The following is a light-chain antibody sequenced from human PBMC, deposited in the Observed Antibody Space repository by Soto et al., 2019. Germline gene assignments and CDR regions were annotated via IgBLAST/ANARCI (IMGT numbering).Light chain of an antibody. CDR3: QQYNSYPIT. CDR1: QGSRND. V-gene: IGKV1-13*02. CDR2: DAS. Sequence: AIQMTQSPSSLSASVGDRDTITCRASQGSRNDVCWYQQKPGKAPRLLIYDASSLESGVPSRFSGSGSGTEFTLTISSLQPDDFATYYCQQYNSYPITFGQGTRLEIK. J-gene: IGKJ5*01.